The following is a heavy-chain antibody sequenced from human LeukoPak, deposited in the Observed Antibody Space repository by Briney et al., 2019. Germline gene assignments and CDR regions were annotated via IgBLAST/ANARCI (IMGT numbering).Heavy chain of an antibody. CDR2: IYGGGST. CDR1: GFTVSPNY. CDR3: ASASCSGSSCYSGYFDY. Sequence: GGSLRLSCAASGFTVSPNYMSWVRQAPGKGLEWVSVIYGGGSTYYADSVRDRLTISRDNSKNTLYLQMNSLRVEDTAVYYCASASCSGSSCYSGYFDYWGQGTLVTVSS. V-gene: IGHV3-53*01. J-gene: IGHJ4*02. D-gene: IGHD2-15*01.